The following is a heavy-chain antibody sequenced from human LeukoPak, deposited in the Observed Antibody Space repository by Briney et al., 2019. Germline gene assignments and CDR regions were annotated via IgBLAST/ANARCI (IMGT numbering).Heavy chain of an antibody. D-gene: IGHD4-23*01. V-gene: IGHV3-7*03. Sequence: PGGSLRLPCAASGFTFSNYWMTWVRQAPGKGLEWVANIDEDGSEKYFVDSVKGRFTISRDNAKNSLYLQMNSLTVEDAAVYYCARLEYGGWGQGTLVTVSS. J-gene: IGHJ4*02. CDR2: IDEDGSEK. CDR1: GFTFSNYW. CDR3: ARLEYGG.